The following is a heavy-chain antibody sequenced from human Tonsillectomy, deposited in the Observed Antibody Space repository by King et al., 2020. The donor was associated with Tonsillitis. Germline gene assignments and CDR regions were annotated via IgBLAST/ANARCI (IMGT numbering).Heavy chain of an antibody. CDR1: GFTFSSYA. D-gene: IGHD3-16*01. CDR2: ISYDGSNK. J-gene: IGHJ4*02. CDR3: ARDYMMALGY. V-gene: IGHV3-30-3*01. Sequence: VQLVESGGGVVQPGRSLRLSCAASGFTFSSYAMHWVRQAPGKGLEGVAVISYDGSNKYYADSVKGRFTISRDNSKNTLYLQMNSLRAEDTAVYYCARDYMMALGYWGQGTLVTVSS.